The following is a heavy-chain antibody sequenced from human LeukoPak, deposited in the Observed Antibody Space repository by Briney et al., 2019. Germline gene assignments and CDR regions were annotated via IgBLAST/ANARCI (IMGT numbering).Heavy chain of an antibody. CDR1: GGSTSSYY. Sequence: SETLSLTCTVSGGSTSSYYWSWIRQPPGKGLEWIGYIYYSGSTNYNPSLKSRITISVDTSKNQVSLKLNSVTAADTAVYYCARAGHSSTWTNFDYWGQGTLVTVSS. D-gene: IGHD6-13*01. V-gene: IGHV4-59*01. CDR3: ARAGHSSTWTNFDY. CDR2: IYYSGST. J-gene: IGHJ4*02.